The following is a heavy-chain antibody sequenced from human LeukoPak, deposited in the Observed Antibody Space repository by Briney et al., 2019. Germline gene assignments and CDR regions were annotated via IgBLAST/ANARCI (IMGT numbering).Heavy chain of an antibody. V-gene: IGHV4-4*07. CDR2: IYTSGST. CDR1: GGSISSYY. CDR3: ARGGKIYSSGWSEFDY. Sequence: SETLSLTCTVSGGSISSYYWSWIRQPAGKGLEWIGRIYTSGSTNYNPSLKSRVTMSVDTSKNQFSLKLSSVTAADTAVYYCARGGKIYSSGWSEFDYWGQGTLVTVSS. J-gene: IGHJ4*02. D-gene: IGHD6-19*01.